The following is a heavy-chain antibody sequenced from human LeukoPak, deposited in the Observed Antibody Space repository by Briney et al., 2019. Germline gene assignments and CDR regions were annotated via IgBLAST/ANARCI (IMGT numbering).Heavy chain of an antibody. D-gene: IGHD3-22*01. CDR2: IYPGDSDT. V-gene: IGHV5-51*01. Sequence: GESLKISCKGSGYNFTSYWVGWVRQMPGKGLQCLGTIYPGDSDTRHSPSFQSQVTISVDKSVSTAYLQWSSLKASDTAMYYCARSDSSGGARGIQYWGQGTPVTVSS. CDR3: ARSDSSGGARGIQY. CDR1: GYNFTSYW. J-gene: IGHJ1*01.